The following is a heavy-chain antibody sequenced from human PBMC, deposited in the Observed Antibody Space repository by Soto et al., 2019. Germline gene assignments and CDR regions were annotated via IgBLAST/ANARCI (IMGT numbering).Heavy chain of an antibody. CDR1: GDSVSSNSAA. Sequence: QVQLQQSGPGLVKPSQTLSLACGISGDSVSSNSAAWNWIRQSPSRGLEWLGRTYYRSKWYNDYAVSVKSRITINPDTSRNQFSLQLNSVTPEDTAVYYCARETHENYFGSGSYGYWGQGTLVTVSS. J-gene: IGHJ4*02. CDR2: TYYRSKWYN. CDR3: ARETHENYFGSGSYGY. D-gene: IGHD3-10*01. V-gene: IGHV6-1*01.